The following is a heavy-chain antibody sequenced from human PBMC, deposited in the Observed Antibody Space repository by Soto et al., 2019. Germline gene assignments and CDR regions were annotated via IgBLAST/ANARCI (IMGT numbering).Heavy chain of an antibody. CDR2: IYYSGST. Sequence: SETLSLTCTVSGGSISSYYWSWVRQPPGKGLEWIRYIYYSGSTNYNPSLKSRVTISVDTSKNQFSLKLRSVTAADTAVYYCARGDSSGWYHFDYWGQGTLVTVSS. J-gene: IGHJ4*02. CDR1: GGSISSYY. D-gene: IGHD6-19*01. V-gene: IGHV4-59*01. CDR3: ARGDSSGWYHFDY.